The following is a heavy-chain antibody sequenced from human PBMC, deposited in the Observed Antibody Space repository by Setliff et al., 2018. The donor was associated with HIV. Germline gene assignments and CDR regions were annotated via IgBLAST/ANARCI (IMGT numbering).Heavy chain of an antibody. Sequence: SETLSLTCTVSGGSVNSKTNYWAWIRQPPGKGLEWIGTFSYGGDTSYNPSLKSRVTISVDTSKNQFPLKLSSVTAADTAVYYCARHDGMKAARRYNNDYMDVWGKGTTVTVSS. D-gene: IGHD6-6*01. J-gene: IGHJ6*03. V-gene: IGHV4-39*01. CDR3: ARHDGMKAARRYNNDYMDV. CDR1: GGSVNSKTNY. CDR2: FSYGGDT.